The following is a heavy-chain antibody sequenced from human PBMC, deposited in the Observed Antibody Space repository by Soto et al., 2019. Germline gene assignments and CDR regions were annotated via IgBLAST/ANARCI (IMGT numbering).Heavy chain of an antibody. CDR3: ARLDHDYVWGSYRHDDAFDI. V-gene: IGHV4-39*01. Sequence: PSETLSLTCTVSGGSISSSSYYWGWIRQPPGKGLEWIGSIYYSGSTYYNLSLKSRVTISVDTSKNQFSLKLSSVTAADTAVYYCARLDHDYVWGSYRHDDAFDIWGQGTMVTVSS. D-gene: IGHD3-16*02. CDR1: GGSISSSSYY. J-gene: IGHJ3*02. CDR2: IYYSGST.